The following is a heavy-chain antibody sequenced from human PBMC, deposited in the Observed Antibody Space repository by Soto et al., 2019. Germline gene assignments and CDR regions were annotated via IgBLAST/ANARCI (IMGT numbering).Heavy chain of an antibody. Sequence: PGGPLRLSCAASVFPFSSYSLNLVRQAPGKGLEWVSYMSSGRRTNTYYADSVKGRFTISRDNAKNSLCLQMNSVRDNDTAVYYCARDHPPPLDDWGRGTLVTVSS. CDR3: ARDHPPPLDD. CDR1: VFPFSSYS. CDR2: MSSGRRTNT. V-gene: IGHV3-48*02. J-gene: IGHJ4*02.